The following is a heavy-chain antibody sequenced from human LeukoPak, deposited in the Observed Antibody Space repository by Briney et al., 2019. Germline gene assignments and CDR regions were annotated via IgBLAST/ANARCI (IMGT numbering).Heavy chain of an antibody. Sequence: GTSLRLSCAASGFTFSSYGIHWVRQAPGKGLEWVAVISYDGSNKYYAVSVKGRFTISRNNSKNTLYLQMSSLRAEDTAVYYCARDSRFLEWLLPPLVGMDVWGRGTTVTVSS. CDR2: ISYDGSNK. V-gene: IGHV3-30-3*01. D-gene: IGHD3-3*01. CDR3: ARDSRFLEWLLPPLVGMDV. J-gene: IGHJ6*02. CDR1: GFTFSSYG.